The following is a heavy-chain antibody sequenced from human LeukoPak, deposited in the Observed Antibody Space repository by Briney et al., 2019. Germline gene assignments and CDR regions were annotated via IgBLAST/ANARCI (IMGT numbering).Heavy chain of an antibody. CDR2: IHYSWNT. CDR1: GGSISSSSYY. CDR3: ARAPLSGYYSYFYYFDY. Sequence: SETLSLTCTVSGGSISSSSYYWGWIRQPPGKGLEWIGNIHYSWNTYYNPSLKSRVTISVDTSKNQFSLKLSSVTAADTAVYYCARAPLSGYYSYFYYFDYWGQGTLVTVSS. V-gene: IGHV4-39*01. J-gene: IGHJ4*02. D-gene: IGHD3-22*01.